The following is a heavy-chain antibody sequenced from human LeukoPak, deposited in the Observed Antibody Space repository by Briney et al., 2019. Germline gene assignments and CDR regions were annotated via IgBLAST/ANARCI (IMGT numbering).Heavy chain of an antibody. Sequence: PSETLSLTCAVYGGSFSGYYWSWIRQPPGKGLEWIGEINHSGSTNYNPSLKSRVTISVDTSKNQFSLKLSSVTAADTAVYYCARGSSRGAARRWHWFDPWGQGTLVTVSS. V-gene: IGHV4-34*01. CDR1: GGSFSGYY. CDR3: ARGSSRGAARRWHWFDP. J-gene: IGHJ5*02. CDR2: INHSGST. D-gene: IGHD6-6*01.